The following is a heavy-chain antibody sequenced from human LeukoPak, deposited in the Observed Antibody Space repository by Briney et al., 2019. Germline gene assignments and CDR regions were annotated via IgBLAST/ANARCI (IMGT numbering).Heavy chain of an antibody. D-gene: IGHD6-25*01. CDR3: ARAETLAAIYFDF. CDR1: GGSISPYY. CDR2: IFYSGIT. Sequence: PSETLSLTCSVSGGSISPYYWSWIRQPPGKGLESIGYIFYSGITTYNPSLKSRVTISLDSSKNQFFLRLTSVTAADTAMYYCARAETLAAIYFDFWGQGSLVTVSS. J-gene: IGHJ4*02. V-gene: IGHV4-59*01.